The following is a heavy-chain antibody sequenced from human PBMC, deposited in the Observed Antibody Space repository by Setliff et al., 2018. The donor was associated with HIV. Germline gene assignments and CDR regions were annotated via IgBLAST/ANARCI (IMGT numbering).Heavy chain of an antibody. D-gene: IGHD3-22*01. Sequence: PSETLSLTCSVSGYSLSSASYWGWIRQSPEKGLEWIGSISLSGSTYYNPSLQSRVTISIDMSKNHFSLRLSSVTAADTAVYYCAREDTTGYYSLSAFDIWGQGTLVTVSS. CDR2: ISLSGST. J-gene: IGHJ3*02. CDR1: GYSLSSASY. V-gene: IGHV4-38-2*02. CDR3: AREDTTGYYSLSAFDI.